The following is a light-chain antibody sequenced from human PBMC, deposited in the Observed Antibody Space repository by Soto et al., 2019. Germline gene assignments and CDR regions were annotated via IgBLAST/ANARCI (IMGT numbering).Light chain of an antibody. Sequence: DIQMTQSPSTLSASVGDRVTITCRASQSISTWLAWYQQKPGKAPKLLIYRATRLENGVPSRFSGSGSGTELTLTISCLQPDDFATYYCQQYDTNSQTFGQGTKLEIK. CDR1: QSISTW. CDR2: RAT. V-gene: IGKV1-5*03. CDR3: QQYDTNSQT. J-gene: IGKJ2*01.